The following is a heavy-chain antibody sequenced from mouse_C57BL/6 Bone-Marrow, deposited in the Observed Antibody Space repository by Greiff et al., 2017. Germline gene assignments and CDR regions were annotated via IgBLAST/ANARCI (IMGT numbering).Heavy chain of an antibody. J-gene: IGHJ4*01. CDR3: DKRCYHDSRYYAMDY. Sequence: VQLQQSGPGLVQPSQSLSITCTVSGFSLTSYGVHWVRQSPGKGLEWLGVIWRGGSTDYNAAFMSRLSITKDNSKSQVFFKMNSLQADDTAIYYCDKRCYHDSRYYAMDYWGKGTSVTVPS. D-gene: IGHD1-1*01. V-gene: IGHV2-5*01. CDR1: GFSLTSYG. CDR2: IWRGGST.